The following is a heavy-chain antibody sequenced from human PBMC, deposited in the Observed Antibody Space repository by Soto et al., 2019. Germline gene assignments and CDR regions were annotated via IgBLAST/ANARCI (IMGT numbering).Heavy chain of an antibody. J-gene: IGHJ4*02. D-gene: IGHD3-22*01. CDR1: GGTFSSYA. Sequence: SVKVSCKASGGTFSSYAISWVRQAPGQGLEWMGGIIPIFGTANYAQKFQGRVTITADESTSTAYMELSSLRSEDTAVYYCASGLDYYDSSGYSTDYWGQGTLVTVSS. V-gene: IGHV1-69*13. CDR3: ASGLDYYDSSGYSTDY. CDR2: IIPIFGTA.